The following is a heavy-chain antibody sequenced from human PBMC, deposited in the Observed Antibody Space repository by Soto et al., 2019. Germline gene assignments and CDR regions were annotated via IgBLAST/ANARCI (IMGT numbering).Heavy chain of an antibody. CDR1: GFTFSDHY. CDR3: TRGGSSTYGMDV. Sequence: EVQLVESGGGLVQPGGSLRLSCAASGFTFSDHYMDWVRQAPGKGQEWVGRSRNKAKSYTTEYAASVKGRFTISRDDSTYSLYLKMNSLKTEDTAVYYCTRGGSSTYGMDVWGQGTTVTVSS. J-gene: IGHJ6*02. CDR2: SRNKAKSYTT. V-gene: IGHV3-72*01. D-gene: IGHD2-2*01.